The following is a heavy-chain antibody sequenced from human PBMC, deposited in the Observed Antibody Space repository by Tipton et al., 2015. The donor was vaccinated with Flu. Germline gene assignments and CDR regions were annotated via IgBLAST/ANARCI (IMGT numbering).Heavy chain of an antibody. Sequence: TLSLTCSVSGDSIGSPYFWGWIRQPPGKGLEWIGNVRQAGSTYYNPSLRSRVTISLDRPKNQFSLRLTSVTAADTAVYYCARGSDNANVYLDYWGRGTLVTVSS. CDR3: ARGSDNANVYLDY. J-gene: IGHJ4*02. V-gene: IGHV4-38-2*02. D-gene: IGHD6-19*01. CDR1: GDSIGSPYF. CDR2: VRQAGST.